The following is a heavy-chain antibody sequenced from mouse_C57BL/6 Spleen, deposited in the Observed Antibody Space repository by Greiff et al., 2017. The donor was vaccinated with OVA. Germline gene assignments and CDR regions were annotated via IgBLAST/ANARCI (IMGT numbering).Heavy chain of an antibody. CDR1: GYSFTGYY. CDR3: ARDDWDY. J-gene: IGHJ4*01. V-gene: IGHV1-42*01. Sequence: EVQLQQSGPELVKPGASVKISCKASGYSFTGYYMNWVKQSPEKSLEWIGEINPSTGGTTYNQKFKAKATLTVDKSSSTAYMQLKSLTSEDSAVYYCARDDWDYWGQGTSVTVSS. D-gene: IGHD2-13*01. CDR2: INPSTGGT.